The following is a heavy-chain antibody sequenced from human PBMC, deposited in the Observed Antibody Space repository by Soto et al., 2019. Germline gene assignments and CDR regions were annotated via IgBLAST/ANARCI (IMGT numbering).Heavy chain of an antibody. CDR2: IYPSGST. J-gene: IGHJ4*02. D-gene: IGHD3-16*02. V-gene: IGHV4-4*07. CDR3: ARESYAPFLDY. CDR1: GGSIRSYF. Sequence: WETLSLTCTVSGGSIRSYFWSWIRQPAGKGLEWIGRIYPSGSTNYNPSLKSRVTMSVDTSKKEFSLKLNSVTSADTAVYFCARESYAPFLDYWGQGILVTVSS.